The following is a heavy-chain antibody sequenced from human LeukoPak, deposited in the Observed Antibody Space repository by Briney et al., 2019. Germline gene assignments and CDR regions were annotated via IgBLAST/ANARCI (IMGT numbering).Heavy chain of an antibody. CDR2: INHSGST. Sequence: SETLSLTCAVYGGSYSGYYWSWLRQPPGKGLEWLGEINHSGSTNYNPSLKSRVTISVDTSKNQFSLKLSSVTAADTAVYYCARVQRSVWSGRTGPLGYWGQGTLVTVSS. D-gene: IGHD3-3*01. J-gene: IGHJ4*02. CDR1: GGSYSGYY. V-gene: IGHV4-34*01. CDR3: ARVQRSVWSGRTGPLGY.